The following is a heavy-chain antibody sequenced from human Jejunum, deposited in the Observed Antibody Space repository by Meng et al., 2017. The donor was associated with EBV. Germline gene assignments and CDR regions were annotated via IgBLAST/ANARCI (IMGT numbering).Heavy chain of an antibody. CDR1: GGSVNSGNVY. CDR3: AGLRYSGYDRAFDY. D-gene: IGHD5-12*01. CDR2: IYYSGST. J-gene: IGHJ4*02. Sequence: QRQEAAPGLAKPSDTLSLPCTVSGGSVNSGNVYWSWIRQSPGKGLEWIGYIYYSGSTHYIPSLKSRVTISLDTSKNQFSLKLSSVTAADTAVYYCAGLRYSGYDRAFDYWGQGALVTVSS. V-gene: IGHV4-61*01.